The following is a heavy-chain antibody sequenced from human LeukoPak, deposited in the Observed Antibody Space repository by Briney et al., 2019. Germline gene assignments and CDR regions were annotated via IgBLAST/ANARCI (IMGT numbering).Heavy chain of an antibody. CDR1: GLTFSSYG. J-gene: IGHJ4*02. CDR2: ISYDGSNK. Sequence: PGGSLRLSCAASGLTFSSYGMHWVRQAPGKGLEWVAVISYDGSNKYYADSVKGRFTISRDNSKNTLYLQMNSLRAEDTAVYYCAKDIYPHLLRFLEWLPDYWGQGTLVTVSS. CDR3: AKDIYPHLLRFLEWLPDY. D-gene: IGHD3-3*01. V-gene: IGHV3-30*18.